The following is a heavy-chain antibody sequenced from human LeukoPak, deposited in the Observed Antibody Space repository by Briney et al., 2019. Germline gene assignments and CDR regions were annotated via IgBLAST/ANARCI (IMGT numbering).Heavy chain of an antibody. D-gene: IGHD6-6*01. Sequence: TSETLSLTCAVYGVSFSGYYWSWIRQPPGKGLEWIGEINHSGSTNYNPSLKSRVTISVDTSKNQFSLKLSSVTAADTAVDYCARAVRGGYSRSWYFDYWGQASLDSVSS. CDR2: INHSGST. V-gene: IGHV4-34*01. CDR1: GVSFSGYY. J-gene: IGHJ4*02. CDR3: ARAVRGGYSRSWYFDY.